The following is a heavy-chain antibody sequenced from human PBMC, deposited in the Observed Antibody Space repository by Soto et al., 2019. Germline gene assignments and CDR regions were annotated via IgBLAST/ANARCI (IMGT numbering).Heavy chain of an antibody. D-gene: IGHD1-1*01. J-gene: IGHJ3*01. Sequence: DVQLVESGGGLIQPGESLRLSCAAFGLTISGKKYVAWVRQAPGKVLEWVSALYDVDGSFYADSVKSRFTTSSDSSKTTVYLQMNDLRPDDTAVYYCATWHEREHAYDVWGQGTTVTVSS. V-gene: IGHV3-53*01. CDR2: LYDVDGS. CDR3: ATWHEREHAYDV. CDR1: GLTISGKKY.